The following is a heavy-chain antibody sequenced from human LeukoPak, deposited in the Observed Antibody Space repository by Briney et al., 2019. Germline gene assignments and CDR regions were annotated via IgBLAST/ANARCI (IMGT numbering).Heavy chain of an antibody. J-gene: IGHJ4*02. CDR3: AKDRSYYGSGSYMLDY. D-gene: IGHD3-10*01. V-gene: IGHV3-23*01. CDR1: GFTFSSYA. Sequence: GGSLRLSCAASGFTFSSYAMSWVRQAPGKGLEWVSAISGSGGSTYYADSVKGRFTISGDNSKNTLYLQMNSLRAEDTAVYYCAKDRSYYGSGSYMLDYWGQGTLVTVSS. CDR2: ISGSGGST.